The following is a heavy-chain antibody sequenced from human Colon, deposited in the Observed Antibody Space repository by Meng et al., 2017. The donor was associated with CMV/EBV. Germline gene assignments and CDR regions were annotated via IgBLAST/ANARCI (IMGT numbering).Heavy chain of an antibody. J-gene: IGHJ1*01. D-gene: IGHD3-16*01. CDR3: ASHSSYVWGSHH. CDR1: GYSFTGYY. V-gene: IGHV1-2*02. Sequence: VHRVQSGAEVRRPGASVKVSCKASGYSFTGYYIHWVRQAPGQGLEWMGWMDPTTGRTDYAQKFQGTVTMTRDTSISTAYLELSRLTSDDTAVYYCASHSSYVWGSHHWGQGTLVTVSS. CDR2: MDPTTGRT.